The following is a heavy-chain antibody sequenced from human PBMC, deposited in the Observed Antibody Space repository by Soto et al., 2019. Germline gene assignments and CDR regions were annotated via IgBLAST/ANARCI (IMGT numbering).Heavy chain of an antibody. CDR2: IYYSGST. V-gene: IGHV4-39*01. CDR3: ARLKQWLVPTFDY. J-gene: IGHJ4*02. D-gene: IGHD6-19*01. Sequence: QLQLQESGPGLVKPSETLSLTCTVSGGSISSSSYYWGWIRQPPGKGLEWIGSIYYSGSTYYNPSLKSRVTISVDTSKNQFSLKLSSVTAADTAVYYCARLKQWLVPTFDYWGQGTLVTVSS. CDR1: GGSISSSSYY.